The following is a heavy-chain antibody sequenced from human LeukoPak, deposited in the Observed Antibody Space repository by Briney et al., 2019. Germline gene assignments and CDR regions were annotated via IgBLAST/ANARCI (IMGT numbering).Heavy chain of an antibody. CDR3: ARDPSGWYDY. D-gene: IGHD6-19*01. V-gene: IGHV4-39*07. Sequence: SETLSLTCTVSGGSISSSSYYWGWIRQPPGKGLEWIGSIYYSGSTYYNPSLKSRVTISVDTSKNQFSLKLSSVTAADTAVYYCARDPSGWYDYWGQGTLVTVSS. J-gene: IGHJ4*02. CDR1: GGSISSSSYY. CDR2: IYYSGST.